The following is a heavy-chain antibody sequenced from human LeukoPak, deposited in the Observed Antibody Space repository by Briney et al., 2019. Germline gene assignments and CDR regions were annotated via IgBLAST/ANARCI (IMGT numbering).Heavy chain of an antibody. CDR3: ARDLARGYSYGYNAFDI. V-gene: IGHV1-18*01. Sequence: ASVKVSCKASGYNFNSYGIGWVRQAPRQGLEWMGWITAGNGNTNYAQKVQGRVTVTTDTSTSTAYMELRSLRSDDTAVYFCARDLARGYSYGYNAFDIWGQGTMVTVSS. D-gene: IGHD5-18*01. J-gene: IGHJ3*02. CDR1: GYNFNSYG. CDR2: ITAGNGNT.